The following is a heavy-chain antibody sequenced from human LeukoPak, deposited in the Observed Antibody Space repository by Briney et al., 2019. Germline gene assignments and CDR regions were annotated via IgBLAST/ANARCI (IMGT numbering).Heavy chain of an antibody. Sequence: HPGGSLRLSCAASGFSFSDYGMHWVRQAPGKGLEWVASVWYDGSNEKYADSVKGRFTISRDNSKNTLYLHMNSLRAEDTAVYYCAKDHQGFNYYGSGSYSPCNFDYWGQGTLVTVSS. J-gene: IGHJ4*02. CDR1: GFSFSDYG. CDR3: AKDHQGFNYYGSGSYSPCNFDY. V-gene: IGHV3-30*02. D-gene: IGHD3-10*01. CDR2: VWYDGSNE.